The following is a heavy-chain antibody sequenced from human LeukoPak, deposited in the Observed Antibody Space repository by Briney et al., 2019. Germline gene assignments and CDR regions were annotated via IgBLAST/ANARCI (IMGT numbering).Heavy chain of an antibody. V-gene: IGHV3-9*01. CDR1: GFTFDDYA. D-gene: IGHD1-26*01. CDR3: TTVRSYWSWGS. J-gene: IGHJ5*02. CDR2: ISWNSGSI. Sequence: GGSLRLSCAASGFTFDDYAMHWVRQAPGKGLEWVSGISWNSGSIGYADSVKGRFTISRDNAKNSPYLQVNSLRAEDTALYYCTTVRSYWSWGSWGQGIMVTVSS.